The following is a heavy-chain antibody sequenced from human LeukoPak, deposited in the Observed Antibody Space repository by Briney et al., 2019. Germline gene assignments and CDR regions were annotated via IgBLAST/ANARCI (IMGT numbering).Heavy chain of an antibody. V-gene: IGHV1-18*01. CDR2: ISTYKGNT. CDR1: GYTFTSYS. CDR3: ARVRFGEYNYYYYYYMDV. D-gene: IGHD3-10*01. Sequence: GASVKVSCKASGYTFTSYSVNWVRQAPGQGLEWMGWISTYKGNTNYAQKLQGRVTMTTDTSTNTAYMELRSLRSDDTAVYYCARVRFGEYNYYYYYYMDVWGKGTTVTIPS. J-gene: IGHJ6*03.